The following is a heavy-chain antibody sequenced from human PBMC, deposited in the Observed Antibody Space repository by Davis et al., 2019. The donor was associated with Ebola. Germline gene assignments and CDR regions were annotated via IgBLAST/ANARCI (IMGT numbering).Heavy chain of an antibody. Sequence: HTGGSLRLSCAASGFTFSDYWMHWVRQAPGKGLVWVSRINSDGSSTNYADSVKGRFTISRDNSKNTLYLQMNSLRAEDTAVYYCARFRLYSSGWYVGYWGQGTLVTVSS. CDR3: ARFRLYSSGWYVGY. D-gene: IGHD6-19*01. V-gene: IGHV3-74*01. J-gene: IGHJ4*02. CDR2: INSDGSST. CDR1: GFTFSDYW.